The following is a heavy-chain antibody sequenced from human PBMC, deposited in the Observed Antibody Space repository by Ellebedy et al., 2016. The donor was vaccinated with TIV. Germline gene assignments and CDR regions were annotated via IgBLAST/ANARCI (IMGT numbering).Heavy chain of an antibody. CDR3: ARGSGVGDY. CDR2: ISPDGSGT. D-gene: IGHD3-10*01. CDR1: GFTFSNYW. V-gene: IGHV3-74*01. J-gene: IGHJ4*02. Sequence: PGGSLRLSCVASGFTFSNYWTNWVRQVPGKGLVWVSRISPDGSGTNYGDSVKGRFTISRDNAKKTVNLQMDSLRVEDTAVYYCARGSGVGDYWGQGILVTVSS.